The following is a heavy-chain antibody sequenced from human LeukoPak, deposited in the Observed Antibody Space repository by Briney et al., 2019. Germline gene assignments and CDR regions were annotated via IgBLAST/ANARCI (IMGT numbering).Heavy chain of an antibody. CDR1: GFTVSSYW. CDR2: IKQDGREK. D-gene: IGHD3-3*01. CDR3: ARASDFWSGYALGY. J-gene: IGHJ4*02. V-gene: IGHV3-7*01. Sequence: SLRLSCAASGFTVSSYWMSWVGQAPGKGLEWVANIKQDGREKYYLDSVKGRFTISRDNAKNSLYLQMNRLRAEDTAVYYCARASDFWSGYALGYWGQGTLVTVSS.